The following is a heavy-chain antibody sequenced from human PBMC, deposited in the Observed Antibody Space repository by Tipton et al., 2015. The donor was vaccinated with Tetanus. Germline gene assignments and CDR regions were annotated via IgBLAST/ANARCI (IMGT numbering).Heavy chain of an antibody. CDR3: ARDPGGDYGY. V-gene: IGHV4-59*02. Sequence: LRLSCTVSGDSVRNHYWSWIRQPPGKGLEWIGYAYHTGSAFYNPSLKSRVTMSVDTSKNQLSLVVTAVTAADTAVYYCARDPGGDYGYWGQGIRVTVSS. CDR2: AYHTGSA. D-gene: IGHD4-17*01. CDR1: GDSVRNHY. J-gene: IGHJ4*02.